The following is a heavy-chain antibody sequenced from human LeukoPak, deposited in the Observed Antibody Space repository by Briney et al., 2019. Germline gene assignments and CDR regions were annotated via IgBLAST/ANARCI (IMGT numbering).Heavy chain of an antibody. Sequence: SVKVSCKASGGTFSSYAISWVRQAPGQGLEWMGGIIPIFGTANYAQKFQGGVTITTDESTSTAYMELSSLRSEDTAVYYCARPSYSGSLRFQVAFDIWGQGTMVTVSS. J-gene: IGHJ3*02. V-gene: IGHV1-69*05. CDR2: IIPIFGTA. CDR3: ARPSYSGSLRFQVAFDI. D-gene: IGHD1-26*01. CDR1: GGTFSSYA.